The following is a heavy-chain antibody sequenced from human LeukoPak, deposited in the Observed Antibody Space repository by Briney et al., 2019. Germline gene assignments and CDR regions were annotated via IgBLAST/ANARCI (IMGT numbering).Heavy chain of an antibody. CDR1: GFTFSSYG. J-gene: IGHJ6*03. CDR2: ISGSGGST. CDR3: ASSTIFGVVSYYYYYMDV. D-gene: IGHD3-3*01. V-gene: IGHV3-23*01. Sequence: GGSLRLSCAASGFTFSSYGMSWVRQAPGKGLEWVSAISGSGGSTYYADSVKGRFTISRDNSKNTLYLQMNSLRAEDTAVYYCASSTIFGVVSYYYYYMDVWGKGTTVTVSS.